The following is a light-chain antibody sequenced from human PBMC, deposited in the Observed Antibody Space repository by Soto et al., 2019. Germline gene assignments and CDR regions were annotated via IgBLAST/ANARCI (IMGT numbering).Light chain of an antibody. J-gene: IGKJ4*02. CDR1: QSVSSNY. Sequence: EIVLTQSPGTLSLSPGDRATLSCRASQSVSSNYLAWYQQKPGQAPRLLIFGASNKSTGIPDRFSGSGSGTELTLTITRLEAEDFAVYYCQQYDSSRPLSFGGGTKVDIK. CDR3: QQYDSSRPLS. CDR2: GAS. V-gene: IGKV3-20*01.